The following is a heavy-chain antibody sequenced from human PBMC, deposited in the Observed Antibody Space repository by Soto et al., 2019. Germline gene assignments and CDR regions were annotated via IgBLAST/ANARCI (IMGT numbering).Heavy chain of an antibody. CDR2: INAGYGNT. CDR1: GYTFSSYA. J-gene: IGHJ4*02. D-gene: IGHD7-27*01. Sequence: QVHLVQCGAEVRKPGASVKVSCKASGYTFSSYAMHWVRQAPGQRLEWMGWINAGYGNTKSSQKFQDRVTISRDTSASTAYMELTSLRSEDTAVYNCARDTGDGTFDFWGQGTLVTVSS. CDR3: ARDTGDGTFDF. V-gene: IGHV1-3*01.